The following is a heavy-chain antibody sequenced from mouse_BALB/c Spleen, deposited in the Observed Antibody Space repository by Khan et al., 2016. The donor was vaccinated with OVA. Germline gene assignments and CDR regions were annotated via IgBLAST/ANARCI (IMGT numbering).Heavy chain of an antibody. D-gene: IGHD1-1*01. V-gene: IGHV1S41*01. CDR2: IGPGSSNA. CDR3: ASENYYGRSCYAMDY. J-gene: IGHJ4*01. Sequence: DLVKPGASVKLSCKAAGYTFTSYWINWIKQRPGQGLEWIGRIGPGSSNAYYNDMFKDKATLTVDTSSNTAYIQLSSLSSEDSAVYFCASENYYGRSCYAMDYWGQGTSVTVSA. CDR1: GYTFTSYW.